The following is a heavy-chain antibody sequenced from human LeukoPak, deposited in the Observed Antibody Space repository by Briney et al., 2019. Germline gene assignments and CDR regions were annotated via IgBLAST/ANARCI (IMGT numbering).Heavy chain of an antibody. CDR3: ARDYAVGESFDI. V-gene: IGHV3-13*01. D-gene: IGHD3-16*01. Sequence: GGSLRLSCTASGFTLGSHDMHWVRQIPGQGLEWVAAVSSGFHAFFADSVQGRFTVSREDARNSLYLQMNSLRAEDTAVYYCARDYAVGESFDIWGQGTLVTVSS. J-gene: IGHJ3*02. CDR1: GFTLGSHD. CDR2: VSSGFHA.